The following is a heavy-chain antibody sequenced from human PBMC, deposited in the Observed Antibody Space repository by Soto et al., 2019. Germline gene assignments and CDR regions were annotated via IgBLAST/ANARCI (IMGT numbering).Heavy chain of an antibody. Sequence: SETLSLTCAVSGGSISSSNWWSWVRQPPGKGLEWIGEIYHSGSTNYNPSLKSRVTISVDKSKNQFNLKLSTVTAADTAVYYCARAVNYYDSSGYSWVDYWGQGTLVTVSS. J-gene: IGHJ4*02. V-gene: IGHV4-4*02. CDR2: IYHSGST. D-gene: IGHD3-22*01. CDR3: ARAVNYYDSSGYSWVDY. CDR1: GGSISSSNW.